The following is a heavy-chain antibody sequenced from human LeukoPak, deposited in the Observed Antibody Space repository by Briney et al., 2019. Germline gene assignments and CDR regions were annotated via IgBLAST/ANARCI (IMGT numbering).Heavy chain of an antibody. CDR1: GFTFSSYA. J-gene: IGHJ4*02. Sequence: PGGSLRLSCAVSGFTFSSYAMSWVRQAPGKGLEWVSGISGSGGSTYYADSVKGRFTISRDSSKNTLYLQMNSLRAEDTAVYYCAKGRCSSTSCYSDYWGQGTLVTVSS. CDR3: AKGRCSSTSCYSDY. CDR2: ISGSGGST. V-gene: IGHV3-23*01. D-gene: IGHD2-2*01.